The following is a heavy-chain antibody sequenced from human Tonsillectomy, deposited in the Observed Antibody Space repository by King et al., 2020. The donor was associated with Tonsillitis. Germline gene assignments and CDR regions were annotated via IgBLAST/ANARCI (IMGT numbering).Heavy chain of an antibody. CDR3: YYASPTSDDDVFDI. CDR2: INPNNGDT. V-gene: IGHV1-2*02. Sequence: VQLVESGAEVKKPGASVKVSCKTSGYTFNDYYMHWVRQAPGQGLEWMGWINPNNGDTNYAQKFQDRVTMTRDTSIDTVYMELSRLTSDDTAVYYCYYASPTSDDDVFDISGQATMVTVSS. CDR1: GYTFNDYY. J-gene: IGHJ3*02. D-gene: IGHD2/OR15-2a*01.